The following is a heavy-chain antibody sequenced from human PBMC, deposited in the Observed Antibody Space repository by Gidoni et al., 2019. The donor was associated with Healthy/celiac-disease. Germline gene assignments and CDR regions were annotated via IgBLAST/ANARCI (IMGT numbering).Heavy chain of an antibody. J-gene: IGHJ4*02. Sequence: EVQLVEYGGGLVQPGRSRRPSCAAAGFTFDDYAMHWVRPAPGKGLEWVSGISSTSGSIGYADSVKGRFTLSRDNAKNSLYLQMHSLRAEDTALYYCAKYIEDYGGNQPYFDYWGQGTLVTVSS. CDR2: ISSTSGSI. D-gene: IGHD4-17*01. V-gene: IGHV3-9*01. CDR3: AKYIEDYGGNQPYFDY. CDR1: GFTFDDYA.